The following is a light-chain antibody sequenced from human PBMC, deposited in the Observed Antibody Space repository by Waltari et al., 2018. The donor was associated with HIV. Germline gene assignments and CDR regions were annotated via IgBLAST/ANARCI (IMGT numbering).Light chain of an antibody. CDR1: SSNLGAPYA. V-gene: IGLV1-40*01. CDR3: QSYDSSLSGWV. J-gene: IGLJ3*02. CDR2: GNS. Sequence: QSVLTQPPSVSGAPGQRVTIPCTGSSSNLGAPYAVHWYQQLPGTAPKLLIFGNSNRPSGVPDRFSGSKSGTSASLAITGLQAEDEADYYCQSYDSSLSGWVFGGGTKLTVL.